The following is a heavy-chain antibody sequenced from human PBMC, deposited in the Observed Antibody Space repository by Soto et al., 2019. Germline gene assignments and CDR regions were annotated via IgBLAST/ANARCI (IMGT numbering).Heavy chain of an antibody. Sequence: GGSLRLSCVDSGFIFSAYDMFWVRQAPGKGLEWVSFISNDGISKSYGDSVKGRFTISRDYSKMTLYLHMNSLKAEDTAVYFCGKGRNVTNLGMDVWGPGITVTVS. V-gene: IGHV3-30*18. CDR2: ISNDGISK. CDR3: GKGRNVTNLGMDV. CDR1: GFIFSAYD. J-gene: IGHJ6*02.